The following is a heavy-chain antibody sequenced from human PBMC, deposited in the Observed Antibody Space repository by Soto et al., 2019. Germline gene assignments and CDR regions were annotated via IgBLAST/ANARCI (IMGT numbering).Heavy chain of an antibody. CDR3: ARVANYEGHYYYYGMDV. CDR1: GGTLSNSV. V-gene: IGHV1-46*01. J-gene: IGHJ6*02. CDR2: INPSGGST. D-gene: IGHD1-7*01. Sequence: ASVKVSCKAPGGTLSNSVISWVRQAPGQGLEWMGIINPSGGSTSYAQKFQGRVTMTRDTSTSTVYMELSSLRSEDTAVYYCARVANYEGHYYYYGMDVWGQGTTVTVSS.